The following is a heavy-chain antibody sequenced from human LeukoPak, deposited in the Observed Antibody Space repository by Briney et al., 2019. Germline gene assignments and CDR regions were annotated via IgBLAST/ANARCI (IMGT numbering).Heavy chain of an antibody. CDR3: ARDLELERNRWNYFES. D-gene: IGHD1-1*01. Sequence: SETLSLTCTVSGGSISGFFWSWIRQPPGKGLEWIASMHYSGDTKYNPSLKSRGSLSFDTSKQQFSLRLSSVTAADTAVYYCARDLELERNRWNYFESWGQGTLVTVSS. CDR2: MHYSGDT. V-gene: IGHV4-59*01. J-gene: IGHJ4*02. CDR1: GGSISGFF.